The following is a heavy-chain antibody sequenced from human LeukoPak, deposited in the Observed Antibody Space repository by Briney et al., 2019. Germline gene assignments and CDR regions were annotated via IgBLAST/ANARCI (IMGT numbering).Heavy chain of an antibody. D-gene: IGHD2/OR15-2a*01. CDR2: INGDGSDT. Sequence: QPGGSLRLSCAASGFTFSTYCMHWARQAPGKGLVWVSRINGDGSDTSYADSVKGRLTISRDNAKNTLYLQMNSPRTEDTAVYYCVRDSPSVLDLFGYWGQGTPVTVSS. CDR1: GFTFSTYC. J-gene: IGHJ4*02. CDR3: VRDSPSVLDLFGY. V-gene: IGHV3-74*01.